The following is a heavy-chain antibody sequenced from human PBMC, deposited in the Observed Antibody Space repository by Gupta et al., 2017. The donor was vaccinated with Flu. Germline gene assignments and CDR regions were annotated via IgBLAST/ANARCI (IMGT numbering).Heavy chain of an antibody. CDR3: ATEVQGVITKWFDS. V-gene: IGHV1-24*01. D-gene: IGHD3-22*01. CDR1: GYTLSELS. Sequence: QVHLVQSGAEVKQTGASVKVSCNVPGYTLSELSIHWVRQAPGKGLEWMGSFDPEDGKTIYAREVQGRLTRTEDTYSDILYMQLSSLRSEDTAIYYCATEVQGVITKWFDSWGQGTLVTVSS. J-gene: IGHJ5*01. CDR2: FDPEDGKT.